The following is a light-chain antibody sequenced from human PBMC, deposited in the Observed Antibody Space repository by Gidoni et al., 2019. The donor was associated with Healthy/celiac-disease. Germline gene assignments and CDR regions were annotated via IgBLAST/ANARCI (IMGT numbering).Light chain of an antibody. J-gene: IGLJ1*01. CDR1: SSDVGRDNN. Sequence: QPALTQPASVSGSPGQSITITRTGTSSDVGRDNNAARYQQPPGKAPKLMINEVSNRPSGVAKRLTGSKSGNTASRTIAGLQAKDEADYYCSAYAGSRTLGGVFGRGTKVTVL. CDR2: EVS. V-gene: IGLV2-14*01. CDR3: SAYAGSRTLGGV.